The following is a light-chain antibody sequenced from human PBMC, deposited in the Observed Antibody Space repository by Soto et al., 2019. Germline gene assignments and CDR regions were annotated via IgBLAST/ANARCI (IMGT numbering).Light chain of an antibody. CDR2: GAS. CDR1: QSVSSSY. Sequence: LSLSPGERATLSCRASQSVSSSYLAWYQQKPGQAPRLLIYGASSRATGIPDRFSGSGSGTHFTQTISRLEPEEFKVNYYQQYGTSPWTFGQGTKVEIK. V-gene: IGKV3-20*01. CDR3: QQYGTSPWT. J-gene: IGKJ1*01.